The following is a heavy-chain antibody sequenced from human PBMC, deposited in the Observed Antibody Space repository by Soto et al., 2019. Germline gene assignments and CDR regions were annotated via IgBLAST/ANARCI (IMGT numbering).Heavy chain of an antibody. CDR3: ARGGDIVVVPSAIDY. D-gene: IGHD2-2*02. CDR1: GFTFRTYA. V-gene: IGHV3-23*01. CDR2: ISGSGGAI. J-gene: IGHJ4*02. Sequence: GGSLRLSCAASGFTFRTYAMSWVRQAPGKGLEWVSTISGSGGAIHYADSVKGRLTISRDNSDNTLYLQMSSLRAEDTAVYYCARGGDIVVVPSAIDYWGPGTLVTVSS.